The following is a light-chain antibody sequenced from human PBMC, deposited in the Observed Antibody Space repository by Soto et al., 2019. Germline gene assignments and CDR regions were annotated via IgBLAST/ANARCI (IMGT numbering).Light chain of an antibody. Sequence: LTLSPATLAFPPGKGTPLSSRASQSVSSYLAWYQQKPGQAPRLLIYDASNRATGIPARFSGSGSGTDFTLTISSLEPEDFAVYYCQQRSNWPLTFGGGTKVDIK. CDR1: QSVSSY. J-gene: IGKJ4*01. CDR2: DAS. V-gene: IGKV3-11*01. CDR3: QQRSNWPLT.